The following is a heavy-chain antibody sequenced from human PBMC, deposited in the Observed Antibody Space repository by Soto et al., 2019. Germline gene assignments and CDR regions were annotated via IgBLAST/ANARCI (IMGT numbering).Heavy chain of an antibody. J-gene: IGHJ4*02. Sequence: SETLSLTCIVSGGSISNTNYYWAWVRQPPGKGLEWIGNIYYDGNTYCHPSFRSRLTISVDTSNNQFSLKLGSLTAADTAMYYCASLQVPGNFDFWGQGALVTVSS. V-gene: IGHV4-39*01. D-gene: IGHD1-1*01. CDR2: IYYDGNT. CDR3: ASLQVPGNFDF. CDR1: GGSISNTNYY.